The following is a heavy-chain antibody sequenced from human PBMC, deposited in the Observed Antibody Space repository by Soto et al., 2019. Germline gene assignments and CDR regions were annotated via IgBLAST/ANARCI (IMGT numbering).Heavy chain of an antibody. J-gene: IGHJ3*02. CDR3: ALGLRELSLFGAFDI. Sequence: ASVKVSCKASGYTFTGYYMHWVRQAPGQGLEWMGWINPNSGGTNYAQKFQGWVTMTRDTSISTAYMELSRLRSDDTAVYYCALGLRELSLFGAFDIRAQRTMDTGSS. CDR1: GYTFTGYY. D-gene: IGHD3-16*02. V-gene: IGHV1-2*04. CDR2: INPNSGGT.